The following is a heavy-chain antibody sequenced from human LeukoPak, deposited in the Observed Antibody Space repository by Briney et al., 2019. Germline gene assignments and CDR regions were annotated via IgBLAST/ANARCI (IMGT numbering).Heavy chain of an antibody. J-gene: IGHJ5*02. D-gene: IGHD1-26*01. CDR3: ARDFLVGASDSWFDP. CDR2: ISSSSSYI. CDR1: GFTFSSYS. V-gene: IGHV3-21*01. Sequence: GGSLRLSCAASGFTFSSYSMNWVRQAPGKGLEWVSSISSSSSYIYYADSVKGRFTISRDNAKNSLYLQMNSLRAEDTAVYYCARDFLVGASDSWFDPWGQGTLVTVSS.